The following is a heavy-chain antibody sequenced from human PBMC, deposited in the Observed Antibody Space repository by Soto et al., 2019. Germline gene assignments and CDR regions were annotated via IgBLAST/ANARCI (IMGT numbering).Heavy chain of an antibody. D-gene: IGHD3-10*01. J-gene: IGHJ4*02. Sequence: QITLKESGPTLVKPTQTLTLTCTFSGFSLSTSGVGVGWMRQSPGKALEWLALIYWDDDKRYSPSLKSRLTIXXDXSXIQVVLTMTNMDPVDTATYYCAHSTWTMVRGGPFDYWGQGTLVTVSS. CDR1: GFSLSTSGVG. CDR2: IYWDDDK. V-gene: IGHV2-5*02. CDR3: AHSTWTMVRGGPFDY.